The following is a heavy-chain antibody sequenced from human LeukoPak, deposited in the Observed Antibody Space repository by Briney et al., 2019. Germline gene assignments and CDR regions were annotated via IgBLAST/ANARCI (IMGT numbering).Heavy chain of an antibody. V-gene: IGHV1-8*03. Sequence: ASVKVSCKASGYTFTSYDINWVRQATGQGLEWMGWMNPNSGNTDYAQKFQGRVTITRNTSISTAYMELSSLRSEDTAVYYCARAGQRSSNAFDIWGQGTMVTVSS. D-gene: IGHD6-6*01. CDR3: ARAGQRSSNAFDI. J-gene: IGHJ3*02. CDR2: MNPNSGNT. CDR1: GYTFTSYD.